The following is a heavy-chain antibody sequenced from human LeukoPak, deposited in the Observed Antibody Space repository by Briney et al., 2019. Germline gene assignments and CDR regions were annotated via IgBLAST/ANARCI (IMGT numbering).Heavy chain of an antibody. CDR1: GYTFTSYG. J-gene: IGHJ3*02. CDR3: ARDSPSSTVTNFDI. CDR2: ISAYNGNT. V-gene: IGHV1-18*01. Sequence: ASVKVSCKASGYTFTSYGISWVRQAPGQGLEWMGWISAYNGNTNYAQKLQGRVTMTTDTSTSTAYMELSSLRSEDTAVYYCARDSPSSTVTNFDIWGQGTMVTVSS. D-gene: IGHD4-17*01.